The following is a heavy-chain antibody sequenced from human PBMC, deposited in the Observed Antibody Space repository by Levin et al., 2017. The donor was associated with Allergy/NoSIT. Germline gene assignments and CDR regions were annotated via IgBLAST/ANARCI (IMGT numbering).Heavy chain of an antibody. Sequence: PGESLKISCAASEFTVSSNFMSWVRQAPGKGLEWVSVIYTGSSTYNADSVKGRFIISRDSSKNTLYLQMNSLRAEDTAVYYCARVWRAASGSFFFDYWGQGTLVTVSS. CDR1: EFTVSSNF. J-gene: IGHJ4*02. CDR2: IYTGSST. CDR3: ARVWRAASGSFFFDY. V-gene: IGHV3-53*01. D-gene: IGHD3-10*01.